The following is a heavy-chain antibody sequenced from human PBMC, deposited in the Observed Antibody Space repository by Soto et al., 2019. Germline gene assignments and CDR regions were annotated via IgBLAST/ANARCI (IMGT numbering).Heavy chain of an antibody. CDR2: IRSRTNSYAT. J-gene: IGHJ4*02. D-gene: IGHD4-17*01. Sequence: EVQVVESGGGLVQPGGSLKLSCAASGFTFSGSTMHWVRQASGKGLEWVGHIRSRTNSYATGYAASVKGRFTISRDDSKNTAYLQMNSLRTEDTAVYYCTANYGFDYWGQGTLVTVSS. CDR3: TANYGFDY. V-gene: IGHV3-73*02. CDR1: GFTFSGST.